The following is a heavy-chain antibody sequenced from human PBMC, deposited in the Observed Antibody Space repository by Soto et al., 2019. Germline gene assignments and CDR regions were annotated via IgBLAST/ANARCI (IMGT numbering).Heavy chain of an antibody. J-gene: IGHJ4*02. CDR3: ARDRRSLSYCGGHCYAPYY. CDR2: IWYDGSNK. Sequence: GGSLRLSCAASGFTFSSYGMHWVRQAPGKGLEWVAVIWYDGSNKYYADSVKGRFTISRDNSKNTLYLQMNSLRAEDTAVYYCARDRRSLSYCGGHCYAPYYWGQGTLVTVSS. V-gene: IGHV3-33*01. CDR1: GFTFSSYG. D-gene: IGHD2-21*02.